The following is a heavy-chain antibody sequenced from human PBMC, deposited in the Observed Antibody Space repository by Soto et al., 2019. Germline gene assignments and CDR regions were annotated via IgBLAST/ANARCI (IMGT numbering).Heavy chain of an antibody. CDR2: ISSSSSYI. V-gene: IGHV3-21*01. J-gene: IGHJ4*02. CDR3: APGEPGVFDY. D-gene: IGHD7-27*01. Sequence: EVQLVESGGGLVKPGGSLRLSCAASGFTFSSYSMNWVRQAPGKGLEWVSSISSSSSYIYYADSVKGRFTISRDNAKNSLYLQMNSLRAEDTAVYYCAPGEPGVFDYWGQGTLVTVSS. CDR1: GFTFSSYS.